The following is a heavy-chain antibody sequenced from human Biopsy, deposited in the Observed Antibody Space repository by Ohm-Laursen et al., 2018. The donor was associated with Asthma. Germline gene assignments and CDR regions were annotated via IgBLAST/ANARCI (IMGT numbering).Heavy chain of an antibody. J-gene: IGHJ5*02. V-gene: IGHV4-34*01. CDR2: INHSGST. D-gene: IGHD2-2*01. CDR1: GGSFSGYY. Sequence: PSDTLSLTCAVYGGSFSGYYWSWIRQPPGKGLEWIGEINHSGSTNYNPSLKSRVTISVDTSKNQFSLKLSSVTAADTAVYYCARAGQCSSTSCYNPGWFDPWGQGTLVTVS. CDR3: ARAGQCSSTSCYNPGWFDP.